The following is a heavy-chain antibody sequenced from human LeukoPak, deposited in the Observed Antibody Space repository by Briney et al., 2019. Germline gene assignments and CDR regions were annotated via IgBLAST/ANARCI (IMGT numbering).Heavy chain of an antibody. V-gene: IGHV3-21*06. CDR1: GFTFSSYN. J-gene: IGHJ6*03. CDR3: ARDPYSGNYGAYYYYYMDV. D-gene: IGHD1-26*01. CDR2: ITSSSSYI. Sequence: PGGSLRLPCAASGFTFSSYNMNWVRQAPGTGLEWVSSITSSSSYIYYADSVKGRFTISRDNAKNSLYLQMDSLRVEDTAEYYCARDPYSGNYGAYYYYYMDVWGKGTTVTVSS.